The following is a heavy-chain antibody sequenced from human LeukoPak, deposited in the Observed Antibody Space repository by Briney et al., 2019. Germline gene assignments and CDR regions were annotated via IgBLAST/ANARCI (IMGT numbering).Heavy chain of an antibody. CDR3: ARGTTVTSPTDY. CDR1: GYTFRTYG. CDR2: ITAYNGNK. D-gene: IGHD4-11*01. V-gene: IGHV1-18*01. Sequence: ASVKVSCKASGYTFRTYGITWVRQAPGQGLEWMGWITAYNGNKKYAQKIQDRVTMTTDTSTSTAYMELRSLTSDDTAVYYCARGTTVTSPTDYWGRGTLVTVSS. J-gene: IGHJ4*02.